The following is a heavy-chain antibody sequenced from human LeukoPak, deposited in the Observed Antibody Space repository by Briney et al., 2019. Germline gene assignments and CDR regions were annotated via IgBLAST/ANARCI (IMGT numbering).Heavy chain of an antibody. V-gene: IGHV1-69*05. CDR3: ARVDRYYFYLDV. CDR2: IIPIFRTP. CDR1: GGTSSTYT. J-gene: IGHJ6*03. Sequence: GASVKVSRKASGGTSSTYTITWVRQAPGQGLEWMGGIIPIFRTPNYAQKFQGRVTITTDESTSTAYMELSSLKSEDTAIYYCARVDRYYFYLDVWGKGTTVTVSS.